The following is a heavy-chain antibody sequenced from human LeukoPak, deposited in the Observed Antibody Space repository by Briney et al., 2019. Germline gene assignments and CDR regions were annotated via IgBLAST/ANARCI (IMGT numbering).Heavy chain of an antibody. CDR2: IYTSGST. CDR3: ARGGGYYDFWIEPYDAFDI. J-gene: IGHJ3*02. D-gene: IGHD3-3*01. CDR1: GCTISSYY. V-gene: IGHV4-4*07. Sequence: SETLSLTRTVSGCTISSYYRSWIRQPAGKGLEWIGRIYTSGSTNYNPSLKSRVTISVDTSKNQFSLKLSSVTAADTAVYYCARGGGYYDFWIEPYDAFDIWGQGTMVTVSS.